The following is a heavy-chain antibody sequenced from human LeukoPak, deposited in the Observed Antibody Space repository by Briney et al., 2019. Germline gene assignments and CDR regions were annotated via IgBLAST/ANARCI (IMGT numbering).Heavy chain of an antibody. D-gene: IGHD2-2*01. V-gene: IGHV3-23*01. Sequence: GGSLRLSCAASGFTFSSYAMSWVRQAPGKGLEWVSAISGSGGSTYYADSVKGRFTISRDNSKNTLYLQMNSLRAEDTAVYYCAKESATLGYCSSTSCYLGGDYFDYWGQGTLVTVSS. CDR2: ISGSGGST. CDR3: AKESATLGYCSSTSCYLGGDYFDY. CDR1: GFTFSSYA. J-gene: IGHJ4*02.